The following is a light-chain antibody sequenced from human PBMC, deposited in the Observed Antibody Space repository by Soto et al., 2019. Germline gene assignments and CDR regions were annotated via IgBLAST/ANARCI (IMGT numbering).Light chain of an antibody. CDR1: QGVSSD. CDR3: QHYENWHT. Sequence: ELLMTQSPASLSMSRGERATLSCRASQGVSSDLAWYQQKPGQAPRLLMYGASAKAAGIPARFSGSWSGTEFTLTINSLQSEDSAVYYCQHYENWHTFGVGTKVDIK. V-gene: IGKV3-15*01. CDR2: GAS. J-gene: IGKJ4*01.